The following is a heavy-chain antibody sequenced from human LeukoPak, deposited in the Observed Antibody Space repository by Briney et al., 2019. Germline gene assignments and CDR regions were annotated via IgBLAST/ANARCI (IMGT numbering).Heavy chain of an antibody. CDR2: IYYSGST. CDR3: ARGGDYGDLYDY. V-gene: IGHV4-59*01. J-gene: IGHJ4*02. CDR1: GGSISSYY. D-gene: IGHD4-17*01. Sequence: PSETLSLTCTVSGGSISSYYWSWIRQPPGKGLEWIGYIYYSGSTNYNPSLKSRVTISVDTSKNQFSLKLSSVTAADTAVYYCARGGDYGDLYDYWGQGTLVTVSS.